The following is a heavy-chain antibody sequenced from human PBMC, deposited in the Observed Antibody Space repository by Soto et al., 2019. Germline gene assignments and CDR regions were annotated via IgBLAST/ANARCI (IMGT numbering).Heavy chain of an antibody. D-gene: IGHD3-16*02. CDR3: SVPYYDYIWGSYRSPDAFDI. V-gene: IGHV3-7*01. Sequence: GGSLRLSCAASGFTFSSYWMSWVRQAPGKGLGWVANIKQDGSEKYYVDSVKGRFTISRDNAKNSLYLQMNSLRAEDTAVYYCSVPYYDYIWGSYRSPDAFDIWGQGTMVTVSS. CDR2: IKQDGSEK. J-gene: IGHJ3*02. CDR1: GFTFSSYW.